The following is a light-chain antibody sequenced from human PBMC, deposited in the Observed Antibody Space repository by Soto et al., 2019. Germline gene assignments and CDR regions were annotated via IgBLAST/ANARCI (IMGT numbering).Light chain of an antibody. CDR3: QQYNNWPPWT. V-gene: IGKV3-15*01. J-gene: IGKJ1*01. CDR1: QSVNSN. CDR2: GAS. Sequence: EIVMTQSPATLSVSPGERATLSCRASQSVNSNLAWYQQKPGQAPRLLIYGASTRATGIPARFSGSGSGTDFTLTISSLQSEDFAVYYCQQYNNWPPWTFGQGTRWIS.